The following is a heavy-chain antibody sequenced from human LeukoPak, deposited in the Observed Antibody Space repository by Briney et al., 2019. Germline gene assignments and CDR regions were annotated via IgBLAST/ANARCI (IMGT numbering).Heavy chain of an antibody. V-gene: IGHV4-59*12. CDR2: ISYSGST. D-gene: IGHD6-19*01. Sequence: ISYSGSTTYNPSLKSRVTISVDTSNNQFSLKLSSVTAADTAVYYCARLNGYSSGWYSSIFWGQGTLVTVSS. J-gene: IGHJ4*02. CDR3: ARLNGYSSGWYSSIF.